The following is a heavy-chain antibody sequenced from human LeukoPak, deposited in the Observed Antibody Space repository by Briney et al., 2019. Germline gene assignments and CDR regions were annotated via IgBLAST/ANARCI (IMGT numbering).Heavy chain of an antibody. Sequence: SETLSLTCAVSGYSISSGYYWGWIRQPPGKGLEWIGSIYHSGSTYYNPSLKSRVTISVDTSKNQFSLKLSSVTDADTAVYYCARRPAMAGQFDYWGQGTLVTVSS. J-gene: IGHJ4*02. CDR1: GYSISSGYY. CDR2: IYHSGST. D-gene: IGHD5-18*01. V-gene: IGHV4-38-2*01. CDR3: ARRPAMAGQFDY.